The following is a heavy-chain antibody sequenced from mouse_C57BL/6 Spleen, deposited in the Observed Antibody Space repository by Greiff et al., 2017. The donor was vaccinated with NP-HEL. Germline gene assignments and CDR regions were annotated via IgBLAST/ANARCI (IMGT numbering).Heavy chain of an antibody. J-gene: IGHJ2*01. CDR1: GYTFTDYE. V-gene: IGHV1-15*01. D-gene: IGHD4-1*01. CDR2: IDPETGGT. CDR3: TRSGLGRPYFDY. Sequence: QVQLKQSGAELVRPGASVTLSCKASGYTFTDYEMHWVKQTPVHGLEWIGAIDPETGGTAYNQKFKGKAILTADKSSITAYMELRSLTSEDSAVYYCTRSGLGRPYFDYWGQGTTLTVSS.